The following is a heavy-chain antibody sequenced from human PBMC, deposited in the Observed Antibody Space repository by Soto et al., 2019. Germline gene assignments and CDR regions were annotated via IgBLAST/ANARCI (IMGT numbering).Heavy chain of an antibody. CDR3: ARSGNLWELLGWFDP. V-gene: IGHV4-34*01. CDR2: INHSGST. CDR1: GGSFSGYY. J-gene: IGHJ5*02. Sequence: PSETLSLTCAVYGGSFSGYYWSWIRQPPGKGLEWIGEINHSGSTNYNPSLKSRVTISVDTSKNQFSLKLSSVTAADTAVYYCARSGNLWELLGWFDPWGQGTLVTVS. D-gene: IGHD1-26*01.